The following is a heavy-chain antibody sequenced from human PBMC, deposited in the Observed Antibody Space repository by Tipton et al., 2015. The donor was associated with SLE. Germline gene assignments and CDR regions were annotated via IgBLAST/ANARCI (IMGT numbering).Heavy chain of an antibody. V-gene: IGHV4-61*02. CDR3: ASEVAVAGRRYYYYMDV. CDR2: IYTSGST. Sequence: LRLSCTVSGGSISSGSYYWSWIRQPAGKGLEWIGRIYTSGSTNYNPSLKSRVTISVDTSKNQFSLKLSSVTAADTAVYYCASEVAVAGRRYYYYMDVWGKGTTVTVSS. CDR1: GGSISSGSYY. J-gene: IGHJ6*03. D-gene: IGHD6-19*01.